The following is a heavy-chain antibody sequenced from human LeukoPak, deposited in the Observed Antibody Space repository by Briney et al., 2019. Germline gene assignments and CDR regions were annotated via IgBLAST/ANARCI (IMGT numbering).Heavy chain of an antibody. D-gene: IGHD3-22*01. CDR2: INPNSGGT. Sequence: ASVKVSCKASGYTFTGYYMHWVRQAPGQGLEWMGWINPNSGGTNYAQKFQGRVTMTRDTSISTAYMELSRLRSDDTAVYYCARETYYYDSSGYYDAFDIWGQGTMVSVSS. CDR1: GYTFTGYY. CDR3: ARETYYYDSSGYYDAFDI. V-gene: IGHV1-2*02. J-gene: IGHJ3*02.